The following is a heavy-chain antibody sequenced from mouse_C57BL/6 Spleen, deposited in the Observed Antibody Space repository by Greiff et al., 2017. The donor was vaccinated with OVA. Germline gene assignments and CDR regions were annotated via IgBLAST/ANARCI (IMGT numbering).Heavy chain of an antibody. CDR2: ISDGGSYT. CDR1: GFTFSSYA. CDR3: ARDSGTFCFDD. V-gene: IGHV5-4*01. D-gene: IGHD4-1*01. Sequence: EVKLMESGGGLVKPGGSLKLSCAASGFTFSSYAMSWVRQTPEKRLEWVATISDGGSYTYYPDNVKGRFTISRDTAKNNLYLQMSQLKSEDTAMYYCARDSGTFCFDDWGQGTTLTVSS. J-gene: IGHJ2*01.